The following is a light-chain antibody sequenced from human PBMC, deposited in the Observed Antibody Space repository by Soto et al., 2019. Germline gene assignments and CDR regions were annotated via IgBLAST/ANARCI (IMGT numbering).Light chain of an antibody. V-gene: IGLV2-14*01. J-gene: IGLJ1*01. CDR3: SSYSSSILV. CDR2: EVS. Sequence: QSALTQPASVSGSPGQSITIACTGTSSDVGGYKYVSWYQHHPGKAPKLMIYEVSNRPSGVSNRFSGSKSGNTASLTISELQAEDEADYYCSSYSSSILVFXTGTKVTVL. CDR1: SSDVGGYKY.